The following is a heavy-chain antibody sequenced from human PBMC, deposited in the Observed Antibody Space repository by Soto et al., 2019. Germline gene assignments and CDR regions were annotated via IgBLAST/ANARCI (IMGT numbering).Heavy chain of an antibody. CDR2: INHSGST. V-gene: IGHV4-34*01. CDR1: GGSFNGYY. J-gene: IGHJ4*02. Sequence: SETLSLTCAVYGGSFNGYYWTWIRQPPGKGPEWIGDINHSGSTNYHPSLKSRVTISVDTSKNQFSLKLRSVTAADMAVFYCARAPDKYYFDSWGQGTMVTVSS. CDR3: ARAPDKYYFDS.